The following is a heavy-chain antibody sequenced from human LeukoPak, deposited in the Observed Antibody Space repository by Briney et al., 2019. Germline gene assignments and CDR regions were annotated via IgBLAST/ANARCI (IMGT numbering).Heavy chain of an antibody. CDR1: GGSISSSSSY. CDR2: IYYSGST. Sequence: NPSETQSLTCTVSGGSISSSSSYWGWIRQPPGKGLEWIGSIYYSGSTSYNPSLKSRVTISVDTSKNQFSLKLSSVTAADTAVYYCARLYSSGWYYFDYWGQGTLVTVSS. D-gene: IGHD6-19*01. V-gene: IGHV4-39*01. J-gene: IGHJ4*02. CDR3: ARLYSSGWYYFDY.